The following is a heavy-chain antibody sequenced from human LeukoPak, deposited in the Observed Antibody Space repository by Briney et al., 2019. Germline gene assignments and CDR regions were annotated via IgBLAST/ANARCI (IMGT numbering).Heavy chain of an antibody. D-gene: IGHD6-13*01. V-gene: IGHV4-59*11. Sequence: SETLSLTCTVSGGSISSHYWSWIRQPPGKGLEWIGYIYYSGSTNYNPSLKSRVTISVDTSKNQFSLKLSSVTAADTAVYYCARIIAAAGLKIDVWGKGTTVTVSS. CDR3: ARIIAAAGLKIDV. CDR2: IYYSGST. CDR1: GGSISSHY. J-gene: IGHJ6*04.